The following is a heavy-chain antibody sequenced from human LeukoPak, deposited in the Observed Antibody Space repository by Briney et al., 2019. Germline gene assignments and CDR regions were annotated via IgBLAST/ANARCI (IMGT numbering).Heavy chain of an antibody. V-gene: IGHV5-51*01. CDR2: ISLGDSDS. J-gene: IGHJ5*02. Sequence: GESLKISCKGSGFSLSNYWIAWVRQMPGKGLEWVGIISLGDSDSRYSPSFQGQVSISADKSINTAYLQWSSLKASDTAVYYCARGGYSSSWNNWFDPWGQGTLVTVSS. D-gene: IGHD6-13*01. CDR3: ARGGYSSSWNNWFDP. CDR1: GFSLSNYW.